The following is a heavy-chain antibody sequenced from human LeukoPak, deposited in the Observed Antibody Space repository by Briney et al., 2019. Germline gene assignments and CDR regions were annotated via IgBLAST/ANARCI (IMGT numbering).Heavy chain of an antibody. D-gene: IGHD4-11*01. Sequence: ASVKVSCKASGYTFTNFYIHWVRQAPGQGLEWMGRINPDTGGTNFAQKFQDRVTVTRDTSISTAFLELSSQTSGDAAVYYCVTSFDYSDFYWGQGTLVIVS. CDR2: INPDTGGT. J-gene: IGHJ4*02. V-gene: IGHV1-2*06. CDR1: GYTFTNFY. CDR3: VTSFDYSDFY.